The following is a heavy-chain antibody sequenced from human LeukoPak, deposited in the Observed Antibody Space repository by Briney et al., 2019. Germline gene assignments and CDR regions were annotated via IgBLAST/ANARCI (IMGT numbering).Heavy chain of an antibody. V-gene: IGHV5-51*01. Sequence: GESLKISCKGSGYSFTSYWIGWVRQMPGKGLEWMGIIYPGDSDTRYSPSFQGQVTISADKSISTAYLQWSSLKASDTAMYYCARHPAYSGSYHAFDIWGLGTMVTVSS. D-gene: IGHD1-26*01. CDR1: GYSFTSYW. J-gene: IGHJ3*02. CDR3: ARHPAYSGSYHAFDI. CDR2: IYPGDSDT.